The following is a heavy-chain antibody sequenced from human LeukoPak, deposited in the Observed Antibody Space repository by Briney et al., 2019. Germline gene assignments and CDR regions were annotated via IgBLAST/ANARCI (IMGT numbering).Heavy chain of an antibody. Sequence: SQTLPLTCAVSGGSISSGGYSWSWIRQPPGKGLEWIGYIYHSGSTYYNPSLKSRVTISVDRSKNQFSLKLSSVTAADTAVYYCARGSYDSSGYLAGYFDYWGQGTLVTVSS. CDR1: GGSISSGGYS. CDR2: IYHSGST. V-gene: IGHV4-30-2*01. D-gene: IGHD3-22*01. J-gene: IGHJ4*02. CDR3: ARGSYDSSGYLAGYFDY.